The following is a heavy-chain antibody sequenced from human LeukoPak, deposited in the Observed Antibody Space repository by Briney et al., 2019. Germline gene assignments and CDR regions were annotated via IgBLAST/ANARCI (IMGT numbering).Heavy chain of an antibody. CDR3: ARRWAYRGGDCDYYFDY. J-gene: IGHJ4*02. V-gene: IGHV5-51*01. CDR2: IYPGDSDT. Sequence: PGESLKISCKGSGYSFTSYWIGWVRQMPGKGLEWMGIIYPGDSDTRYSPSFQGQVTISADKSISTAYLQWSSLKASDTAMYYCARRWAYRGGDCDYYFDYWGQGTLVTVSS. CDR1: GYSFTSYW. D-gene: IGHD2-21*02.